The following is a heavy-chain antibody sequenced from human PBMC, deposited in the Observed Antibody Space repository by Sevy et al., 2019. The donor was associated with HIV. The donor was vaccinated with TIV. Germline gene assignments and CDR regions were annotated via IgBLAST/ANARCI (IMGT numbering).Heavy chain of an antibody. J-gene: IGHJ6*02. CDR2: IIPMFDTA. Sequence: ASVKVSCKASGGTFSTYAIGWVRQAPGQGVEWMGGIIPMFDTARYAQKFQGRVTITADESTSTAYMELSSLRSEDTALYYCARPSSSPYYYYGMDVWGQGTTVTVSS. D-gene: IGHD6-6*01. CDR3: ARPSSSPYYYYGMDV. CDR1: GGTFSTYA. V-gene: IGHV1-69*13.